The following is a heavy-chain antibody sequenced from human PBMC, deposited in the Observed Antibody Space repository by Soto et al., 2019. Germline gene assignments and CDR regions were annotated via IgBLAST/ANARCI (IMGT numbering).Heavy chain of an antibody. CDR2: ISYDGRNE. V-gene: IGHV3-30*18. Sequence: QVQLVESGGGVVQPGRSLRLSCAASGFTFSSYGMHWVRQAPGKGLEWVAVISYDGRNEYYADSVKGRFTISRDNSKNTLYQQMNSLRAEDTALYYCAKGLPSITMVPDYWGQGTLVTVSS. CDR3: AKGLPSITMVPDY. J-gene: IGHJ4*02. CDR1: GFTFSSYG. D-gene: IGHD3-10*01.